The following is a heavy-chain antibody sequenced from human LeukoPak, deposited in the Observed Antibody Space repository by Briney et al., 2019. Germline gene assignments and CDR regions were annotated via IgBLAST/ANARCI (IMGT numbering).Heavy chain of an antibody. CDR2: IKSKDDGGTT. CDR1: EFTFSVAW. J-gene: IGHJ5*02. Sequence: PGGSLRLSCAVSEFTFSVAWMSWVRQAPGKGLEWVGRIKSKDDGGTTDYAAPVKGRFTISRDDSKNTLYLQMNSLKTEDTAVYYCTTEPLGILGFDPWGQGTLVTVSS. V-gene: IGHV3-15*01. CDR3: TTEPLGILGFDP. D-gene: IGHD7-27*01.